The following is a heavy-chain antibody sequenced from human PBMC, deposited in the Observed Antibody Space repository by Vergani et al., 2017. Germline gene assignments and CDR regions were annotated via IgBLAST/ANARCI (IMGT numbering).Heavy chain of an antibody. CDR2: IYYSGST. V-gene: IGHV4-59*08. CDR1: GGSISSYY. J-gene: IGHJ4*02. Sequence: QVQLQESGPGLVKPSETLSLTCTVSGGSISSYYWSWIRQPPGKGLEWIGYIYYSGSTNYNPSLKSRVTISVDTSKNQFSLKLSSVTAADTAVYYCARQGYYDSSGYYGLWGQGTLVTVSS. CDR3: ARQGYYDSSGYYGL. D-gene: IGHD3-22*01.